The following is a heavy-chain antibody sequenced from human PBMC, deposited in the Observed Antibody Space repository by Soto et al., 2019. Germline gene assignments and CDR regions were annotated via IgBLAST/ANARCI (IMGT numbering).Heavy chain of an antibody. CDR1: GGSMTTGSYF. Sequence: SETLSLTCNVSGGSMTTGSYFWSWIRQPPGKGLEWIGYFFRSWSINYSPSFKSRVTISIDTSKNQFSLMLKSVTAADTAVYFCARARNRYFDYWGQGALVTVSS. J-gene: IGHJ4*02. CDR3: ARARNRYFDY. CDR2: FFRSWSI. V-gene: IGHV4-61*01. D-gene: IGHD1-1*01.